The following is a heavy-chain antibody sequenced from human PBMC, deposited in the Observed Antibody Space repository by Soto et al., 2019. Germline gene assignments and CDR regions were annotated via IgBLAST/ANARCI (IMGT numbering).Heavy chain of an antibody. V-gene: IGHV3-7*03. CDR2: IRQDGGAK. D-gene: IGHD3-10*01. J-gene: IGHJ4*02. Sequence: RLSCVASGFTFTTYWMRWVRQAPVKGLQWVANIRQDGGAKYYVDSVKGRFTISRDNGKNSVYLQMDSLRDEDTAVYYCVNEGHGSGSYLAHSWGQGILVTASS. CDR1: GFTFTTYW. CDR3: VNEGHGSGSYLAHS.